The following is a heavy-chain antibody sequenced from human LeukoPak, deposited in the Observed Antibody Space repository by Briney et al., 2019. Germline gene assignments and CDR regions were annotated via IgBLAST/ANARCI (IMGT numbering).Heavy chain of an antibody. CDR3: AREQALFPDIVVVPAAYYFDY. CDR1: GFTFSNYA. Sequence: GGSLRLSCAASGFTFSNYAMSWVRQAPGRGLEWVSSISGGGGTTYYADSVEGRFTISRDNSKNTLYLQVNSLRAEDTAVYYCAREQALFPDIVVVPAAYYFDYWGQGTLVTVSS. V-gene: IGHV3-23*01. J-gene: IGHJ4*02. D-gene: IGHD2-2*01. CDR2: ISGGGGTT.